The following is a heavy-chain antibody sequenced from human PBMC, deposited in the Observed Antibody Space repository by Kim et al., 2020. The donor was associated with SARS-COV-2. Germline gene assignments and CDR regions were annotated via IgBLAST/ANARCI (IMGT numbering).Heavy chain of an antibody. CDR2: ISGSGGST. J-gene: IGHJ6*02. CDR1: GFTFSSYA. Sequence: GGSLRLSCAASGFTFSSYAMSWVRQAPGKGLEWVSAISGSGGSTYYADSVKGRFTISRDNSKNTLYLQMNSLRAEDTAVYYCAKGYCSGGSCHTYYYYYGMDVWGQGTTVTVSS. D-gene: IGHD2-15*01. CDR3: AKGYCSGGSCHTYYYYYGMDV. V-gene: IGHV3-23*01.